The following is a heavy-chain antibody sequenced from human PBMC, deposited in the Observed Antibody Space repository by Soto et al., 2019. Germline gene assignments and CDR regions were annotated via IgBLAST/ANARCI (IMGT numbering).Heavy chain of an antibody. D-gene: IGHD3-22*01. CDR1: GVSISSGNW. V-gene: IGHV4-4*02. J-gene: IGHJ4*02. Sequence: QVQLQETGPGLVKPSGTVSLTCDVSGVSISSGNWWSWVRQPPGKGLEWIGEIFRDGMTTYYPSLRGRATISVDTSKNRFSLRVTSANAADTAIYYCVRLVYDRRLNYLYFDYWGRGDLVTASS. CDR2: IFRDGMT. CDR3: VRLVYDRRLNYLYFDY.